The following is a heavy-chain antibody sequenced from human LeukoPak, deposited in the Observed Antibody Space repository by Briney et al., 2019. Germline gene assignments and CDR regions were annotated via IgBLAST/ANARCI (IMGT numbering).Heavy chain of an antibody. D-gene: IGHD4-17*01. CDR1: GFTFSSYA. V-gene: IGHV3-23*01. J-gene: IGHJ6*03. CDR2: ISGGGGST. CDR3: AKDGGYGDYEDYYYYYMDV. Sequence: GGSLRLSCAASGFTFSSYAMSWVRQAPGKGLEWVSTISGGGGSTYYADSVKGRFTISRDNSKNTLYLQMNSLRAEDTAVYYCAKDGGYGDYEDYYYYYMDVWGKGTTVTISS.